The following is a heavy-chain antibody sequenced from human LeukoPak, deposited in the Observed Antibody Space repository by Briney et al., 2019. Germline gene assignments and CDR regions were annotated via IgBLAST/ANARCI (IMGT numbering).Heavy chain of an antibody. V-gene: IGHV3-23*01. CDR3: ANAGYSSGWYVGYYFDY. J-gene: IGHJ4*02. CDR2: ISGSGGST. CDR1: GFTFSSYA. Sequence: PGGSLRLSCAASGFTFSSYAMSWVRQAPGKGLEWVSAISGSGGSTYYADSVKGRFTISRDNSKNTLYLQMNSLRAEDTAVYYCANAGYSSGWYVGYYFDYRGQGTLVTVSS. D-gene: IGHD6-19*01.